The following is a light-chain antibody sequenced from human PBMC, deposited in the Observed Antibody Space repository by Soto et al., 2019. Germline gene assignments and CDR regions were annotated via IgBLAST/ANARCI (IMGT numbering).Light chain of an antibody. J-gene: IGLJ3*02. Sequence: QSVLTQPPSVSGSPGQSVTISCTGTSSDVGSYNRVSWYQQPPGTAPKLMIYQVSNRPSGVPDRSSGSKSGNTASLTISGLQAEDEADYYCSSYTSSSTWVFGGGTKLTVL. CDR3: SSYTSSSTWV. CDR2: QVS. CDR1: SSDVGSYNR. V-gene: IGLV2-18*02.